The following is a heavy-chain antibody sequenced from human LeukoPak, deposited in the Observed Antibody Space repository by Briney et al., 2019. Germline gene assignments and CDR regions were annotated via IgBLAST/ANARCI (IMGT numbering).Heavy chain of an antibody. CDR2: IIPIFGTA. D-gene: IGHD3-22*01. Sequence: SVKVSCKASGGTFSSYAISWVRQAPGQGLEWMGGIIPIFGTANYAQKFQGRVTITTDESTSTAYMELSSLRSEDTAVYYCASKLSSGYYWDAFDIWGQGTMVTVPS. J-gene: IGHJ3*02. CDR1: GGTFSSYA. CDR3: ASKLSSGYYWDAFDI. V-gene: IGHV1-69*05.